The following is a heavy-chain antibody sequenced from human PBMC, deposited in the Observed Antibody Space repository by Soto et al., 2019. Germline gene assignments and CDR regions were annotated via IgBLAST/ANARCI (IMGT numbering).Heavy chain of an antibody. CDR3: ARALLEIVVVVAGNRNFDY. J-gene: IGHJ4*02. V-gene: IGHV1-18*01. CDR1: GYTFTSYG. Sequence: SSVKVSCKASGYTFTSYGISWVRQAPGQGLEWMGWISAYNGNTNYAQKLQGRVTMTTDTSTSTAYMELRSLRSDDTAVYYCARALLEIVVVVAGNRNFDYSGKGTLVTVAS. CDR2: ISAYNGNT. D-gene: IGHD2-15*01.